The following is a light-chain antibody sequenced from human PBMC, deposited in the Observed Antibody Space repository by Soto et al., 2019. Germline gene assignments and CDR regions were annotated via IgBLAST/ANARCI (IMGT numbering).Light chain of an antibody. CDR2: DAS. J-gene: IGKJ4*01. CDR1: QSVSIY. CDR3: QQYNNWPSLT. V-gene: IGKV3-11*01. Sequence: EVVLTQSPATLSLSPGDRATLSCRASQSVSIYLAWYQQKPGQAPRLLIYDASNRATGIPAKFSGSGSGTDFTLTISGLQSEDFAVYYCQQYNNWPSLTFGGGTKVDIK.